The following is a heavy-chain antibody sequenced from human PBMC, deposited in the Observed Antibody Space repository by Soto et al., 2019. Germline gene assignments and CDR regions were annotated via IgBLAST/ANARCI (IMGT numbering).Heavy chain of an antibody. CDR1: GGTFSSYA. CDR3: AREHNWNRDYYYYGMDV. V-gene: IGHV1-69*01. D-gene: IGHD1-20*01. Sequence: QVQLVQSGAEVKKPGSSVKVSCKASGGTFSSYAISWVRQAPGQGLEWMGGIIPIFGTTNYAQKFQGRVTITADESTSTADMELSSLRSEDTAVYYCAREHNWNRDYYYYGMDVWGQGTTVTVSS. J-gene: IGHJ6*02. CDR2: IIPIFGTT.